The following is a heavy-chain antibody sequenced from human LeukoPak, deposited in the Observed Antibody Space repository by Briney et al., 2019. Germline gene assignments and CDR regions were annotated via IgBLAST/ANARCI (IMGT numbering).Heavy chain of an antibody. CDR1: GGSFSGYY. CDR3: ARDPVGATLDY. Sequence: SETLSLTCAVYGGSFSGYYWSWIRQPPGKGLEWIGKINHSGRTNYNPSLKSRVTISIDKSENRFSVKLTSVTAEDTAVYYCARDPVGATLDYWGQGTLVTVSS. V-gene: IGHV4-34*01. J-gene: IGHJ4*02. CDR2: INHSGRT. D-gene: IGHD1-26*01.